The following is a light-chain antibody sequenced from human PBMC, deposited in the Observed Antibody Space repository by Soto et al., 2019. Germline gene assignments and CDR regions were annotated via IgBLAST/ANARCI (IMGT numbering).Light chain of an antibody. CDR1: QDIRNA. J-gene: IGKJ1*01. V-gene: IGKV1-17*01. CDR3: LQADSYPPT. CDR2: ASS. Sequence: QMNQSPYTLSASVGDRVTITCRASQDIRNALGWHQQKPGRAPKRLMYASSSLQSGVPSRFSGSGSGTDFPLTIYRQHPDDVAPYDVLQADSYPPTFGQGNKVEI.